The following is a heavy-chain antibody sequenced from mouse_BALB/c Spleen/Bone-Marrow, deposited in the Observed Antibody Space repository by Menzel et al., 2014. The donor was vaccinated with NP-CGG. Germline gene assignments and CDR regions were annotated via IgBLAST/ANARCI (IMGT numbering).Heavy chain of an antibody. D-gene: IGHD1-1*01. CDR1: GYTFTDYA. Sequence: QVQLQQSGPELVRPGVSVKIFCKGSGYTFTDYAMHWVKQSHAKSLEWIGVISTYSGNTNYNQKFKGKATMTVDKSPSTAYVELARLTSEDSAIYYCARRGYGSSPFDYWGQGTTLTVSS. CDR3: ARRGYGSSPFDY. J-gene: IGHJ2*01. CDR2: ISTYSGNT. V-gene: IGHV1S137*01.